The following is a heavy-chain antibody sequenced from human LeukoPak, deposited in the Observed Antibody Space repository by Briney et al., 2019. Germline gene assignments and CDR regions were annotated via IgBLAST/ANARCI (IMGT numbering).Heavy chain of an antibody. V-gene: IGHV1-2*02. CDR2: INPNSGDT. CDR1: EYPFTAYY. D-gene: IGHD6-19*01. CDR3: ARVGQWLVENDWFDP. J-gene: IGHJ5*02. Sequence: ASVKVSCKASEYPFTAYYVHWVRQAPGQGLEWMGWINPNSGDTNFAQNFQGRVTMTRDTSISTVYTELSRLRSDDTAAYYCARVGQWLVENDWFDPWGQGTLVTVSS.